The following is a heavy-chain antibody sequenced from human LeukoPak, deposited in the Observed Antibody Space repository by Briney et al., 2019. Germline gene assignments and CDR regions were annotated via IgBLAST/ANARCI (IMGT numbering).Heavy chain of an antibody. CDR1: GGSFSGYY. CDR3: ASNTATVFDY. J-gene: IGHJ4*02. D-gene: IGHD2-21*02. V-gene: IGHV4-34*01. Sequence: SETLSLTCAVYGGSFSGYYWSWIRQPPGKGLEWIGEINHSGSTNYNPSLKSRVTISVDTSKNQFSLKLSSVTAADTAVYYCASNTATVFDYWGQGALVTVSS. CDR2: INHSGST.